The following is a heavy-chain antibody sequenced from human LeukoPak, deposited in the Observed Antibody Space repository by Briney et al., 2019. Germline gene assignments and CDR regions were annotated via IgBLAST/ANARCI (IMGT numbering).Heavy chain of an antibody. Sequence: PSETLSLTCTVSGGSISSYYWSWIRQPPGKGLEWIGYIYYSGSTNYNPSLKSRVTISVDTSKNQFSLKLSSVTAADTAVYYCAREDSGSYLFDYWGQGTLVTVSS. V-gene: IGHV4-59*12. CDR3: AREDSGSYLFDY. CDR1: GGSISSYY. CDR2: IYYSGST. D-gene: IGHD1-26*01. J-gene: IGHJ4*02.